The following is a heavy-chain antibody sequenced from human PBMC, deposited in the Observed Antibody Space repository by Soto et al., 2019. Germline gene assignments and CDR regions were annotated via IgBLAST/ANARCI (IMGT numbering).Heavy chain of an antibody. Sequence: ASETLSLTCTVSGGSISSGGYYWSWIRQHPGKGLEWIGYIYYSGSTYYNPSLKSRVTISVDTSKNQFSLKLSSVTAADTAVYYCARAESTYYYYYYYMDVWGKGTTVTVSS. J-gene: IGHJ6*03. CDR1: GGSISSGGYY. CDR2: IYYSGST. CDR3: ARAESTYYYYYYYMDV. V-gene: IGHV4-31*03.